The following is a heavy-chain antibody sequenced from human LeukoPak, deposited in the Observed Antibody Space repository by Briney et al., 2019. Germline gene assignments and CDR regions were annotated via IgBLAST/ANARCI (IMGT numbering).Heavy chain of an antibody. V-gene: IGHV1-18*01. Sequence: ASVKVSCKASGYTSTSYGISWVRQAPGQGLEWMGWISAYNGNTNYAQKLQGRVTMTTDTSTSTAYMELRSLRSDDTAVYYCARDLQYYDFWSGYSPDYYMDVWGKGTTVTVSS. D-gene: IGHD3-3*01. CDR1: GYTSTSYG. J-gene: IGHJ6*03. CDR3: ARDLQYYDFWSGYSPDYYMDV. CDR2: ISAYNGNT.